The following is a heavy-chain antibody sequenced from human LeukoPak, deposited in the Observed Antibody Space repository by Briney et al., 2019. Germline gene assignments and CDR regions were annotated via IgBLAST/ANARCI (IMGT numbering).Heavy chain of an antibody. CDR1: GYPFTDYY. Sequence: ASVKVSCKASGYPFTDYYMHWVRQAPGQGLEWMGWISAYNGNTNYAQKFQGRVTMTTDTSTSTAYMELRSLRSDDTAVYYCVRGMGATTFADFDYWGQGTLVTVSS. CDR2: ISAYNGNT. D-gene: IGHD1-26*01. CDR3: VRGMGATTFADFDY. V-gene: IGHV1-18*04. J-gene: IGHJ4*02.